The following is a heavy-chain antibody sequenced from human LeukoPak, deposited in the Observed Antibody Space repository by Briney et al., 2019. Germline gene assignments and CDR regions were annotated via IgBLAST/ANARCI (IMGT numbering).Heavy chain of an antibody. Sequence: ASVKVSCKASGYTFTSYGISWVRQAPGQGLEWMGWISAYNGNTNYAQKLQGRVTMTTDTSTSTAYMELRSLRSDDTAVYYCARVLLRYFVLSGPPIYYYYYMDVWGKGTTVTISS. CDR3: ARVLLRYFVLSGPPIYYYYYMDV. V-gene: IGHV1-18*01. CDR2: ISAYNGNT. D-gene: IGHD3-9*01. J-gene: IGHJ6*03. CDR1: GYTFTSYG.